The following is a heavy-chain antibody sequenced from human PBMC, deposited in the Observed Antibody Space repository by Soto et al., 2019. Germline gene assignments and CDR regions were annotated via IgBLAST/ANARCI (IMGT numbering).Heavy chain of an antibody. J-gene: IGHJ4*02. Sequence: QVQLVQSGAEVKKPGSSVKVSCKASGGTFSSYAISWVRQAPGQGLEWMGGIIPIFGTANYAQKFQGRVTITADESTSTAYMELSSLRSDDTAVYYCARFPAEYGDYLYYFDYWGQGTLVTVSS. V-gene: IGHV1-69*01. CDR1: GGTFSSYA. CDR3: ARFPAEYGDYLYYFDY. D-gene: IGHD4-17*01. CDR2: IIPIFGTA.